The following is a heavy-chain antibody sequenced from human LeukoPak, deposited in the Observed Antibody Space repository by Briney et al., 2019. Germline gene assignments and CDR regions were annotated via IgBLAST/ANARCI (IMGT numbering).Heavy chain of an antibody. CDR1: GYTFTSYY. CDR2: INPSSGHT. Sequence: ASVKVSCKASGYTFTSYYMHWVRQAPGQGLEWMGIINPSSGHTNYAQKFQGRVTMTRDMSTSTVYMELSSLRSEDTAVYYCARGGITMVRGVIISGWFDPWGQGTLVTVSS. V-gene: IGHV1-46*01. J-gene: IGHJ5*02. D-gene: IGHD3-10*01. CDR3: ARGGITMVRGVIISGWFDP.